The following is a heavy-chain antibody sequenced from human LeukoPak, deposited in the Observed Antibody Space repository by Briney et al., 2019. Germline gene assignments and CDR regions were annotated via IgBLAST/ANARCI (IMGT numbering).Heavy chain of an antibody. V-gene: IGHV3-23*01. CDR3: AKDQWLVREYFDY. CDR1: GFTFSSYA. D-gene: IGHD6-19*01. J-gene: IGHJ4*02. Sequence: PGGSLRLSCTTSGFTFSSYAMSWVRQAPGKGLEWVSSMSGRGDTTFYADFVKGRFTISRDNSKNTLYLQMNSLRAEDTAVYYCAKDQWLVREYFDYWGQGTLVTVSS. CDR2: MSGRGDTT.